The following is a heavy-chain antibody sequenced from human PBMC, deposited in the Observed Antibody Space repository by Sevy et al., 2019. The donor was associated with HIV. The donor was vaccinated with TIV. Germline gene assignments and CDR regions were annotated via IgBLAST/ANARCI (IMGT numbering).Heavy chain of an antibody. CDR1: GFSFSHYS. CDR2: ISYKGNFI. D-gene: IGHD3-22*01. Sequence: GGSLRLSCTVTGFTFSGFSFSHYSMNWVRQAPGRGLEWVSSISYKGNFILYADPVKGRFTISRDDAKNSLFLLMDRLRADDTAMYYCALTNSADYYDSGAFHLWGRGTMVTVSS. V-gene: IGHV3-21*06. J-gene: IGHJ3*01. CDR3: ALTNSADYYDSGAFHL.